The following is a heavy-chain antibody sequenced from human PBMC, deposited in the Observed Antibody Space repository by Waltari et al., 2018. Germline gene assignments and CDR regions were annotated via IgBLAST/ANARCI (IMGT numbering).Heavy chain of an antibody. D-gene: IGHD2-21*02. CDR1: GFTFSSYS. CDR3: ARDMSDGPGTY. V-gene: IGHV3-48*04. Sequence: EVQLVESGGGLVQPGGSLRLSCAASGFTFSSYSMNWVRQAPGKGLEWVSYISSSSSTIYDADSVKGRFTISRDNAKNSLYLQMNSLRAEDTAVYYCARDMSDGPGTYWGQGTLVTVSS. J-gene: IGHJ4*02. CDR2: ISSSSSTI.